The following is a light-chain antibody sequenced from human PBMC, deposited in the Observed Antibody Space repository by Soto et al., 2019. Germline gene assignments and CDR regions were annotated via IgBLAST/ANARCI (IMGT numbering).Light chain of an antibody. V-gene: IGKV3-20*01. J-gene: IGKJ5*01. CDR2: GAS. CDR1: QSVSSSY. Sequence: EIVLTQTPGTLSLSPGERATLSCRASQSVSSSYLAWYQQKPGQAPRLLIYGASSRATGIPDRFSGSGSGTDSTLTISRLEPEDFATYYCQQSYSTITSGQGTLPEI. CDR3: QQSYSTIT.